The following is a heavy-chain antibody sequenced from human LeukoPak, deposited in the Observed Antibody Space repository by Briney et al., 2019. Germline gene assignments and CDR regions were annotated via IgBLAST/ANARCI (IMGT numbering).Heavy chain of an antibody. D-gene: IGHD5-18*01. Sequence: GGSLRLSCAASGFTFSSYGMHWVRQAPGKGLEWVAFIRYDGSNKYYADSVKGRFTISRDNSKNTLYLQMNSLRAEDTAVYYCARDAGYGYWVVDYWGQGTLVTVSS. CDR2: IRYDGSNK. CDR3: ARDAGYGYWVVDY. CDR1: GFTFSSYG. V-gene: IGHV3-30*02. J-gene: IGHJ4*02.